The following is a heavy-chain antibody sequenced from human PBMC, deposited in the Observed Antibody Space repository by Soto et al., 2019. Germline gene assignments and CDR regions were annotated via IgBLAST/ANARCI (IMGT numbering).Heavy chain of an antibody. CDR2: ISSSGSTI. J-gene: IGHJ6*02. CDR3: ARDLDIVLVPVAIDYYYGMDV. CDR1: GFTFSDYY. Sequence: QVQLVESGGGLVKPGGSLRLSCAASGFTFSDYYMSWIRQAPGKGLEWVSYISSSGSTIYYADSVKGRFTISRDNAKNSLYLQMNSLRAEDTAVYYCARDLDIVLVPVAIDYYYGMDVWGQGTTVTVSS. V-gene: IGHV3-11*01. D-gene: IGHD2-2*02.